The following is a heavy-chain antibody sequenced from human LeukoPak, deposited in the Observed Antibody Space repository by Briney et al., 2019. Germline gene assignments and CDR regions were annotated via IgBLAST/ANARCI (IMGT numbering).Heavy chain of an antibody. CDR2: IYYSGST. V-gene: IGHV4-39*07. J-gene: IGHJ3*02. CDR1: GGSNSSSSYY. Sequence: SETLSLTCTVSGGSNSSSSYYWGWIRQPPRKGLEWIGSIYYSGSTYYNPSLKSRVTISVDTSKNQFSLKLSSVTAADTAVYYCARGGVGAFDIWGQGTMVTVSS. CDR3: ARGGVGAFDI.